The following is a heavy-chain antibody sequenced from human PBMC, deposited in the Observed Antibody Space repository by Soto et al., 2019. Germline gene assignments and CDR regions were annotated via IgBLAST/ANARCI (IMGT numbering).Heavy chain of an antibody. J-gene: IGHJ6*03. CDR1: GYIFVNYG. V-gene: IGHV1-18*01. CDR2: LSPYSGNT. Sequence: QVQLVQSGDEVRKPGSSVKVSCKASGYIFVNYGIAWVRQAPGQGLEWMGWLSPYSGNTHYASKVQGRLTMTTDTSTSTAYMALGSLTSDDTAVYYCAMVDNYVTPTPQDVWGKGTTVTVS. D-gene: IGHD3-16*01. CDR3: AMVDNYVTPTPQDV.